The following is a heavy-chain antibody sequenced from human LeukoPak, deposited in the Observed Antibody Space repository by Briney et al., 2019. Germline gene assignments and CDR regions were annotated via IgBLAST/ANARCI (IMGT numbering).Heavy chain of an antibody. CDR2: ISAYNGNT. D-gene: IGHD3-3*01. CDR3: ARFLEWPPWYMDA. V-gene: IGHV1-18*01. Sequence: ASVKVSCTASDYTFTNYGITWVRQAPGQGLEWMGWISAYNGNTNYAQKFQGRVTMTTDTSTSTAYMELRSLRSDDRAVYYCARFLEWPPWYMDAWGKGTTVTVSS. CDR1: DYTFTNYG. J-gene: IGHJ6*03.